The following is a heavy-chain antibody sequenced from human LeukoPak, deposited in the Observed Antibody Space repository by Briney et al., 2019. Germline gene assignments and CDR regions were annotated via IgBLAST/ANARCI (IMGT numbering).Heavy chain of an antibody. V-gene: IGHV3-66*01. CDR2: IYTGGTA. CDR3: AKRYCGGDCYLTPASRYFDL. CDR1: GFIISGNY. Sequence: GGSLRLSCVASGFIISGNYMSWVRQAPGEGLEWVSVIYTGGTAAYTDSVRGRFTISRDTSKNSLYLQMNSLRAEDTAVYYCAKRYCGGDCYLTPASRYFDLWGRGTLVTVSS. J-gene: IGHJ2*01. D-gene: IGHD2-21*02.